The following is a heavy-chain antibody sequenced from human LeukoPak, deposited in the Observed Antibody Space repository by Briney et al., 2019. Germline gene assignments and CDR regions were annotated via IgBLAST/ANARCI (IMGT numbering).Heavy chain of an antibody. CDR3: AKRTNEGLRYFDS. D-gene: IGHD3-16*01. J-gene: IGHJ4*02. CDR2: ISGSGGTT. V-gene: IGHV3-23*01. CDR1: GFTFSSYA. Sequence: PGGSLRLSCAASGFTFSSYAMSWVRQAPGKGLEWVSVISGSGGTTYHADSVKGRFTISRDNSKNTLYLQMNSLRAEDTAVYYCAKRTNEGLRYFDSWGRGTLVTVSS.